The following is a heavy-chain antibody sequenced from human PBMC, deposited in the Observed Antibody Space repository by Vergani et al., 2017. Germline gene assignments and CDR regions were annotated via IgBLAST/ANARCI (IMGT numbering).Heavy chain of an antibody. V-gene: IGHV3-23*01. J-gene: IGHJ1*01. D-gene: IGHD3-10*01. Sequence: EVQLLESGGGLVQPGGSRRLSCAGAGFTFDTYTIAYVRQAPGTGLEWVATISSGGGDIFYADSVKGRFTISRDNSKNTLFLQMNSLKDEDTAVYYCTTAWGLYYLHGEYFQYWGRGTLVSVSS. CDR3: TTAWGLYYLHGEYFQY. CDR2: ISSGGGDI. CDR1: GFTFDTYT.